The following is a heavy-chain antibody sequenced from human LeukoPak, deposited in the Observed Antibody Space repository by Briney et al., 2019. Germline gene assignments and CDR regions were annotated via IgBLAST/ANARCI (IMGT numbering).Heavy chain of an antibody. CDR2: IKQDGSEK. J-gene: IGHJ6*03. CDR3: ARVSGSPLAPYYYYYMDV. D-gene: IGHD3-10*01. CDR1: GFTFSSYW. Sequence: PGGSLRLSCAASGFTFSSYWMSWVRQAPGKGLEWVANIKQDGSEKYYVDSVKGRFTISRDNAKNSLYLQMNSLRAEDTAVYYCARVSGSPLAPYYYYYMDVWGKGTTVTVSS. V-gene: IGHV3-7*01.